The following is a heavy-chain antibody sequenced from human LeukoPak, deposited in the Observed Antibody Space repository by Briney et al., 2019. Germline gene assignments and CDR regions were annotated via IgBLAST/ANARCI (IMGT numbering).Heavy chain of an antibody. Sequence: GGSLRLSCAASGFTFSSYAMSWVRQAPGKGLEWVANIKQDGSEKYYVDSVKGRFTISRDNAKNSLYLQMNSLRAEDTAVYYCANMITFGGVIDKRFDYWGQGTLVTVSS. J-gene: IGHJ4*02. CDR1: GFTFSSYA. D-gene: IGHD3-16*02. CDR3: ANMITFGGVIDKRFDY. CDR2: IKQDGSEK. V-gene: IGHV3-7*01.